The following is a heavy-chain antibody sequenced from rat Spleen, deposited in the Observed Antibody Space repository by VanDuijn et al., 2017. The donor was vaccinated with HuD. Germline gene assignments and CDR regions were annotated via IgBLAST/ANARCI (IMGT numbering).Heavy chain of an antibody. V-gene: IGHV5-25*01. CDR3: TTINYGGFAY. D-gene: IGHD1-11*01. CDR1: GFTFSNYY. Sequence: EVQLVESGGGLVLPGRSMKLSCAASGFTFSNYYMAWVRQAPTKGLEWVAYISTGGGNTYYRDSVKGRFTISRDNAKSTLYLQMDSLRSEDTATYYCTTINYGGFAYWGQGTLVTVSS. J-gene: IGHJ3*01. CDR2: ISTGGGNT.